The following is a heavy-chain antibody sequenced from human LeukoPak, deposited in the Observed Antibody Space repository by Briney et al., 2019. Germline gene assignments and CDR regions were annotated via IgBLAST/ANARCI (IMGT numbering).Heavy chain of an antibody. V-gene: IGHV3-7*01. Sequence: GGSLRLSCEGSGFSFSSYWMTWVRQLPGKGPEWADNIRQDESERYFADSVKGRFTISRDNAKKSVYLHMSSLRAEDTALYYCARLSAYYYGSYFYYYMDVWGKGTTVTVSS. CDR1: GFSFSSYW. D-gene: IGHD3-10*01. J-gene: IGHJ6*03. CDR3: ARLSAYYYGSYFYYYMDV. CDR2: IRQDESER.